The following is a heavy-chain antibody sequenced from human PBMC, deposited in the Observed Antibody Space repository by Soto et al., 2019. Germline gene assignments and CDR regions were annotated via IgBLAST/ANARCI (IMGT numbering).Heavy chain of an antibody. Sequence: LGESLKISCKGSGYSFTSYWIGWVRQMPGKGLEWMGIIYPGDSDTRYSPSFQGQVTISADKSISTAYLQWSSLKASDTAMYYCARNLLDLYSSSPGIDYWGQGTLVTVSS. CDR3: ARNLLDLYSSSPGIDY. CDR1: GYSFTSYW. D-gene: IGHD6-6*01. J-gene: IGHJ4*02. V-gene: IGHV5-51*01. CDR2: IYPGDSDT.